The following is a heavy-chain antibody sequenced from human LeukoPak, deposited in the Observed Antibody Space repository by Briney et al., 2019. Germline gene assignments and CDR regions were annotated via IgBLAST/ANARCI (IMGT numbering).Heavy chain of an antibody. CDR1: GYSFTNCW. Sequence: GESLKISCKAAGYSFTNCWIGWVRQMPGKGLEWMGIIYPGDSDTRYNPSFQGQVTISADKSTSTAYLQWNSLKASDTAMYYFAKRGPAADWFDPWGQGTLVTVSS. CDR3: AKRGPAADWFDP. D-gene: IGHD6-13*01. CDR2: IYPGDSDT. J-gene: IGHJ5*02. V-gene: IGHV5-51*01.